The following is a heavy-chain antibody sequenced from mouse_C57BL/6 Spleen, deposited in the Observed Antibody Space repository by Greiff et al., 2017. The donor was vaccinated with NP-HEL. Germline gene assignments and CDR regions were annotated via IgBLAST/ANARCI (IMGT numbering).Heavy chain of an antibody. CDR1: GYTFTSYW. J-gene: IGHJ4*01. Sequence: QVQLKESGAELVKPGASVKMSCKASGYTFTSYWITWVKQRPGQGLEWIGDIYPGSGSTNYNEKFKSKATLTVDTSSSTAYMQLSSLTSEDSAVYYCARGTAGGYAMDYWGQGTSVTVSS. CDR3: ARGTAGGYAMDY. D-gene: IGHD3-3*01. V-gene: IGHV1-55*01. CDR2: IYPGSGST.